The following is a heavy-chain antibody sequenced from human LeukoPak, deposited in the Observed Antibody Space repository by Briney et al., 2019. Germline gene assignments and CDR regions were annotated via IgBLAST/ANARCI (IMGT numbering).Heavy chain of an antibody. V-gene: IGHV3-48*03. CDR3: ARDRVYYDILTGYPYGMDV. J-gene: IGHJ6*02. CDR2: ISSSGSTI. D-gene: IGHD3-9*01. Sequence: GGSLRLSCAASGFTFSSYEMNWVRQAPGKGLEWVSYISSSGSTIYYADSVKGRFTISRDNAKNSLYLQVNSLRAEDTAVYYCARDRVYYDILTGYPYGMDVWGQGTTVTVSS. CDR1: GFTFSSYE.